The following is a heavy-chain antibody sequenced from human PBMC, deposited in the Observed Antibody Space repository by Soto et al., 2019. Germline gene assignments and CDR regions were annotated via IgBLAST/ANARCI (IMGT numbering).Heavy chain of an antibody. Sequence: ASVKVSCKASGYTFTSYAMHWVRQAPGQRLEWMGWINAGNGNTNYAQKFQGWVTMTRDTSISTAYMELSRLRSDDTAVYYCARGNDYSWGRSYAFDIWGQGTMVTVSS. J-gene: IGHJ3*02. CDR2: INAGNGNT. CDR1: GYTFTSYA. V-gene: IGHV1-3*01. CDR3: ARGNDYSWGRSYAFDI. D-gene: IGHD3-16*01.